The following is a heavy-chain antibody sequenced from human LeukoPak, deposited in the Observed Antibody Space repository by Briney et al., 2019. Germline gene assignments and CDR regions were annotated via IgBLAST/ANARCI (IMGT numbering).Heavy chain of an antibody. V-gene: IGHV1-2*02. CDR3: AWGRLLDKRAYYYYGMDV. D-gene: IGHD1-1*01. Sequence: ASVKVSCKASGYTFTGYYMHWVRQAPGQGVEWMGWINPNSGGTNYAQKFQGRVTMTRDTSISTAYMELSRLRSDDTAVYYCAWGRLLDKRAYYYYGMDVWGQGTTVTVSS. J-gene: IGHJ6*02. CDR2: INPNSGGT. CDR1: GYTFTGYY.